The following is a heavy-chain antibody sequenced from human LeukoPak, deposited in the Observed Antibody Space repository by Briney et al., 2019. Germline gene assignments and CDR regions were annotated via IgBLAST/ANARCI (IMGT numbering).Heavy chain of an antibody. Sequence: KPSETLSLTCTVSGGSISTSSYYWGWVRQPPGKGLEWIGNIFYSGSTYYSPSLKSRVTISVDTSKNQFSLKLSSVTAADTAVYYCARHLNGRYYYGSGSYYIQWGQGTLVTVSS. J-gene: IGHJ4*02. V-gene: IGHV4-39*01. CDR1: GGSISTSSYY. CDR2: IFYSGST. D-gene: IGHD3-10*01. CDR3: ARHLNGRYYYGSGSYYIQ.